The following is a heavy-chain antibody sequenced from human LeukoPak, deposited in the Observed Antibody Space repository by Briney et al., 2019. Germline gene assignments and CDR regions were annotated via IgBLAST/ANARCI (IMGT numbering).Heavy chain of an antibody. V-gene: IGHV4-59*08. Sequence: SETLSLTCTVSGGSISSYYWSWIRQPPGKGLEWIGYIYYSGSTNYNPSLKSRVTISVDTSKNQFSLKLSSVTAADTAVYYCARHFDTVTSYCDYWGQGTLVTVSS. CDR1: GGSISSYY. CDR2: IYYSGST. D-gene: IGHD4-17*01. J-gene: IGHJ4*02. CDR3: ARHFDTVTSYCDY.